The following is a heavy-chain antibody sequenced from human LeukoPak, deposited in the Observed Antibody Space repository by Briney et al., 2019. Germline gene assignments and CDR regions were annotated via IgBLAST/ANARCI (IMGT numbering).Heavy chain of an antibody. J-gene: IGHJ4*02. D-gene: IGHD1-7*01. CDR1: GFTFSDYY. Sequence: VGSLRLSCAASGFTFSDYYMSWIRQAPGKGLEWVSYISSSGSTIYYADSVKGRFTIARDNAKNSLYLQMNSLRAEDTAVYYCAREREGRYNLNYGDVDYWGQGTLVTVSS. CDR2: ISSSGSTI. CDR3: AREREGRYNLNYGDVDY. V-gene: IGHV3-11*04.